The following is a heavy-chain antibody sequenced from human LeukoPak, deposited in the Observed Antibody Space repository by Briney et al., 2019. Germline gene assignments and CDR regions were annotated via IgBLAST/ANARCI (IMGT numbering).Heavy chain of an antibody. CDR3: TRRPYSSSWYYSDY. CDR2: ISSSGSML. J-gene: IGHJ4*02. Sequence: GGSLRLSCTVSGFTFSDYYMSWVRQAPGKGLEWVPYISSSGSMLHYADSVEGRFTISRDNAKNSLYLQMSSLRVEDTAVYYCTRRPYSSSWYYSDYWGQGTLVTVSS. V-gene: IGHV3-11*04. D-gene: IGHD6-13*01. CDR1: GFTFSDYY.